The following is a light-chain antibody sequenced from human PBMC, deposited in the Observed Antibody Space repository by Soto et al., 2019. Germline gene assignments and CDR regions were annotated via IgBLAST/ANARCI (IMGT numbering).Light chain of an antibody. J-gene: IGLJ2*01. CDR3: QSYDSSLSGVV. Sequence: QSVLTQPPSVSWAPGQRVTISCTGSSSNIGAGYDVHWYQQFPGTAPKLLIYGNSNRPSGVPDRFSGSKSGTSASLAITGLQAEDEADYYCQSYDSSLSGVVFGGGTKLTVL. CDR2: GNS. V-gene: IGLV1-40*01. CDR1: SSNIGAGYD.